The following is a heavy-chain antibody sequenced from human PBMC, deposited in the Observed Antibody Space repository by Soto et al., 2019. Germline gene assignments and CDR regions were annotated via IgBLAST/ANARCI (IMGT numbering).Heavy chain of an antibody. CDR1: GYNFVTYG. J-gene: IGHJ4*02. CDR2: ISVYSGNT. CDR3: ARNTPFFESSGSADY. V-gene: IGHV1-18*01. Sequence: ASVKVSCKTSGYNFVTYGITWVRQAPGQGLEWMGWISVYSGNTHYAQKFHDRVTLTTDTSTTTAYMDLRNLTSDDSAFYYCARNTPFFESSGSADYWGQGTLVTVSS. D-gene: IGHD3-22*01.